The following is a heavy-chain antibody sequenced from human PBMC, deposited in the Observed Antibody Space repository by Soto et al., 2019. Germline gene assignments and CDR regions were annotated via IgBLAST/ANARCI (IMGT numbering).Heavy chain of an antibody. J-gene: IGHJ4*02. V-gene: IGHV3-23*01. CDR1: GFTFSSYA. Sequence: EVQLLESGGGSVQPGGSLRLSCAASGFTFSSYAMHWVRRPPAKGLEGVSSISGSGGTAYYADSVKGRFSISRDSLVNTLYLQMNSLRADDTAVYYCAKGRGQNWNFAYWGQGTLVTVSP. CDR3: AKGRGQNWNFAY. D-gene: IGHD1-1*01. CDR2: ISGSGGTA.